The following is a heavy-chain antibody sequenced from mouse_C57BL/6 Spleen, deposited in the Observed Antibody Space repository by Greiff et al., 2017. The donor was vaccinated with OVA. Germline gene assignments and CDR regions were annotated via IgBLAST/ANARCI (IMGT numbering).Heavy chain of an antibody. CDR2: IDPEDVDT. D-gene: IGHD1-1*01. V-gene: IGHV14-1*01. CDR3: SLDYYGSSLWFAY. Sequence: VQLQQSGAELVRPGASVKLSCTASGFNIKDYYMHWVKQRPEQGLEWIGRIDPEDVDTEYAPKFQGKATMTADPSSNTAYLQLSSLTSEDTAVYYCSLDYYGSSLWFAYWGQGTLVTVSA. J-gene: IGHJ3*01. CDR1: GFNIKDYY.